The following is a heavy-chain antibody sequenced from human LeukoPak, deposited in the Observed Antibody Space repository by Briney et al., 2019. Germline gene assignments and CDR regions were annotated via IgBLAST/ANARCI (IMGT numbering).Heavy chain of an antibody. CDR3: ASLSSIAARPTRYYYMDV. CDR2: IYYSGST. CDR1: GGSISSYY. Sequence: PSETLSLTRTVSGGSISSYYWSWIRQPPGKGLEWIGYIYYSGSTNYNPSLKSRVTISVDTSKNQFSLKPSSVTAADTAVYYCASLSSIAARPTRYYYMDVWGKGTTVTVSS. J-gene: IGHJ6*03. D-gene: IGHD6-6*01. V-gene: IGHV4-59*01.